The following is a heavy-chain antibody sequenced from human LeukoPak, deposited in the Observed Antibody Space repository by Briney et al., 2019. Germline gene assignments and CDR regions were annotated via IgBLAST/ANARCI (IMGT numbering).Heavy chain of an antibody. J-gene: IGHJ4*02. CDR3: ARDVGLGSGSSFDY. CDR2: IIPILGIA. CDR1: GGTFSSYA. D-gene: IGHD1-26*01. V-gene: IGHV1-69*04. Sequence: SVKVSCKASGGTFSSYAISWVRQALGQGLEWMGRIIPILGIANYAQKFQGRVTITADKSTSTAYMELSSLRSEDTAVYYCARDVGLGSGSSFDYWGQGTLVTVSS.